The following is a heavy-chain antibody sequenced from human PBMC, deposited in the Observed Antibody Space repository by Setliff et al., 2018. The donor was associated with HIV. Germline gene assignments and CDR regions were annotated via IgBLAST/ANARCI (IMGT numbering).Heavy chain of an antibody. CDR3: TRSHSTRDAFDI. CDR1: GFTFSTYS. CDR2: ISGSSSPI. V-gene: IGHV3-48*01. Sequence: GSLRLSCAASGFTFSTYSMTWVRQAPGKGLEWVSYISGSSSPIYYADSVKGRFTISRDNAKNSLYLQLNSLRAEDTALYYCTRSHSTRDAFDIWGQGTMVTVS. J-gene: IGHJ3*02. D-gene: IGHD2-2*01.